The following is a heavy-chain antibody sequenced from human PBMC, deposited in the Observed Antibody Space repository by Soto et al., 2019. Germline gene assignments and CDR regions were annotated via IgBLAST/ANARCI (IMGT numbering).Heavy chain of an antibody. J-gene: IGHJ5*02. V-gene: IGHV3-21*01. D-gene: IGHD6-13*01. Sequence: PGGSLRLSCAASGFTFSSYSMHWVRQAPGKGLEWVSSISSSSSYIYYADSVKGRFTISRDNAKNSLYLQMNSLRAEDTAVYYCAGTEFGIAAAGPTGDWFDPWGQGALVTVSS. CDR1: GFTFSSYS. CDR3: AGTEFGIAAAGPTGDWFDP. CDR2: ISSSSSYI.